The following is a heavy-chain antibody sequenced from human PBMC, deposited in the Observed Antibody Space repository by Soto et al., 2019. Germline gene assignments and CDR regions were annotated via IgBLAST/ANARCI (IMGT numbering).Heavy chain of an antibody. V-gene: IGHV3-7*01. Sequence: EVQLVESGGRLVQPGGSLRLSCAASRFTFSSYWMSWVRQAPGKGLEWVANINQDGSEKFYVDSVKGRFTISRDNAKNSLYLQMNSLRAEDTAVYYCARDKGYLDYWGQGTLVTVSS. D-gene: IGHD2-2*01. CDR1: RFTFSSYW. J-gene: IGHJ4*02. CDR3: ARDKGYLDY. CDR2: INQDGSEK.